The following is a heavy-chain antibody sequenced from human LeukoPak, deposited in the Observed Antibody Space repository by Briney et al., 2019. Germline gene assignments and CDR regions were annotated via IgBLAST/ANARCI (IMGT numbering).Heavy chain of an antibody. Sequence: ASVNVCCKASGFTFTHHYMHSVREAPGQGLEWMGWINVKRGDTNYAQNFQDRVTMTTDTSTSTVYMKLSRLTVDDTAVYYCARDHDWGVDNWGQGTLVTVSS. J-gene: IGHJ4*02. CDR3: ARDHDWGVDN. D-gene: IGHD7-27*01. CDR2: INVKRGDT. V-gene: IGHV1-2*02. CDR1: GFTFTHHY.